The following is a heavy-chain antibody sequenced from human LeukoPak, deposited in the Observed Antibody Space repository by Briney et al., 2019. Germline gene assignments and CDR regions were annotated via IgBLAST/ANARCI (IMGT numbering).Heavy chain of an antibody. CDR3: ARATPYYDFWSGYYTRGSEAFDI. V-gene: IGHV1-69*06. J-gene: IGHJ3*02. CDR2: ITPIFGAA. CDR1: GGTFSSYA. Sequence: ASVKVSCKASGGTFSSYAISWVRQAPGQGLEWMGGITPIFGAANYAQKFQGRVTITADKSTSTAYMELSSLRSEDTAVYYCARATPYYDFWSGYYTRGSEAFDIWGQGTMVTVSS. D-gene: IGHD3-3*01.